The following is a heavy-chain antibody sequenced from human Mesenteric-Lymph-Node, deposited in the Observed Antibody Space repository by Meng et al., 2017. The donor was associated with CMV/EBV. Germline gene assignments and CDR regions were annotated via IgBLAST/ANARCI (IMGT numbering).Heavy chain of an antibody. D-gene: IGHD3-3*01. V-gene: IGHV3-23*01. CDR2: ISGSGHST. J-gene: IGHJ4*02. Sequence: GRSLRLSCAASGFTFSSYVMSWVRQAPGKGLEWVSTISGSGHSTYYADSVRGRFTVSRDDSKNTLYLQMSNLRAEDTAVYYCAKAPYDFLSGYYWGQGTLVTVSS. CDR1: GFTFSSYV. CDR3: AKAPYDFLSGYY.